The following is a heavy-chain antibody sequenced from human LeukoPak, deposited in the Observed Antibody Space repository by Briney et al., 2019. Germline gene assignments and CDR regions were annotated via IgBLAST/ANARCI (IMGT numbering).Heavy chain of an antibody. CDR1: GYTFTGYY. D-gene: IGHD6-19*01. Sequence: ASVKVSCKASGYTFTGYYMHWVRQAPGQGLEWMGWINPNSGGTNYAQKFQGRVTMTRDTSISTAYMELSRLRSDDTAVYYCARESRDIAVAGSCAFDICGQGTMVTVSS. V-gene: IGHV1-2*02. CDR3: ARESRDIAVAGSCAFDI. J-gene: IGHJ3*02. CDR2: INPNSGGT.